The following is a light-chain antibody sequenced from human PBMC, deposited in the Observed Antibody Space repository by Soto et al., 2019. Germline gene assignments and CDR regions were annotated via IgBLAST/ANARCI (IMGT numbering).Light chain of an antibody. Sequence: EIVLTQSPGTLSLSPGERATLSCRVSQSVSSSYLAWYQQKPGQAPRLLIYSASSRATGIPDRFSGSGSGTDFTLTIARLEPEDFAVYYCQQFGSSPGTFGQGTKVDIK. CDR1: QSVSSSY. J-gene: IGKJ1*01. V-gene: IGKV3-20*01. CDR3: QQFGSSPGT. CDR2: SAS.